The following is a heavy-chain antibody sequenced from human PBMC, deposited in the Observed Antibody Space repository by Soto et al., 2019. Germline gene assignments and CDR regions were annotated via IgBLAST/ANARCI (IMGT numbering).Heavy chain of an antibody. CDR3: ARAAASDPSFYYHYMDV. Sequence: ASVKVSCKASGYTFSNYNINWVRQASGQGLEWMGWMNPDSGNTGYAEKFQGRVTMTRNSSISTAYMELSGLRSEDTAVYYCARAAASDPSFYYHYMDVWGKGTTVTVSS. CDR1: GYTFSNYN. CDR2: MNPDSGNT. V-gene: IGHV1-8*01. J-gene: IGHJ6*03. D-gene: IGHD3-10*01.